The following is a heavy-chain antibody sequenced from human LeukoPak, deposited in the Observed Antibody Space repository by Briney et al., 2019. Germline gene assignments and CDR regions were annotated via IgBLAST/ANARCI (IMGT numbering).Heavy chain of an antibody. CDR1: GGSISSSGYY. CDR2: IYYSGST. J-gene: IGHJ5*02. Sequence: SETLSLTCTVSGGSISSSGYYWGWIRQPPGKGLEWIGSIYYSGSTYYNPSLKSRVTISVDTSKNQFSLKLSSVTAADTAVYYCARGRRTIFGVVTGGYNWFDPWGQGTLVTVSS. V-gene: IGHV4-39*07. D-gene: IGHD3-3*01. CDR3: ARGRRTIFGVVTGGYNWFDP.